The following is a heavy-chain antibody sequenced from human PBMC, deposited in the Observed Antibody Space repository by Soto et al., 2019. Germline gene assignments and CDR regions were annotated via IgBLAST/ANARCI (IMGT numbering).Heavy chain of an antibody. V-gene: IGHV1-69*01. D-gene: IGHD6-13*01. J-gene: IGHJ5*02. CDR2: IIPVFGTV. CDR1: GGTFSNYA. CDR3: ARDNPYTNSLGNWFDP. Sequence: QARLVQSGAEVKKPGSSVKVSCKASGGTFSNYAITWLRLAPGQGLEWLGGIIPVFGTVNYAQKFQGKGTITADESTSTAYMELNMRRSEATAVYDCARDNPYTNSLGNWFDPWGQGTLVIVS.